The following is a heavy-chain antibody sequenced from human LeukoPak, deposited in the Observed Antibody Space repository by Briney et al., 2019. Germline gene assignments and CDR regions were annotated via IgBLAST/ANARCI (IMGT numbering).Heavy chain of an antibody. J-gene: IGHJ5*02. CDR1: GFTFSGSA. CDR3: TSSPWGDDYSNYLNWFDP. Sequence: GGSLRLSCAASGFTFSGSAMHWVRQASGKGLEWIGRIRSKANSYATAYAASVKGRFTISRDDSKNTAYLQMNSLKTEDTAVYYCTSSPWGDDYSNYLNWFDPWGQGTLVTVSS. CDR2: IRSKANSYAT. V-gene: IGHV3-73*01. D-gene: IGHD4-11*01.